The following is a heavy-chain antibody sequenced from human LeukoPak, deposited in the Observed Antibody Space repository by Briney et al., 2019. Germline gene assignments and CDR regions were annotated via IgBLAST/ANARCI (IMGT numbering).Heavy chain of an antibody. V-gene: IGHV3-15*01. CDR3: ATFSSVVVAATRGH. CDR1: GVSFIDAW. Sequence: GGSLRLSCEASGVSFIDAWMSWVRQAPGKGLEWIGRIKSKADGATTDYTAPVKGRFTISRDDSKNTVFLQMNSLQTEDTAEYYCATFSSVVVAATRGHWGQGTLVTVSS. J-gene: IGHJ4*02. CDR2: IKSKADGATT. D-gene: IGHD2-15*01.